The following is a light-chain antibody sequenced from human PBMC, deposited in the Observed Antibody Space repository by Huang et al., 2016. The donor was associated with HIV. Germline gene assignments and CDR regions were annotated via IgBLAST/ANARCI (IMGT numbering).Light chain of an antibody. J-gene: IGKJ2*01. CDR2: AAS. CDR3: QQTYNVPRT. Sequence: DIQMTQSPSSLSASIGDRVTMSCRASQTVDMYLNWYQQTPGRAPKLLIYAASNLQSDVPSRFSGTGSGTNFTLTISSLQPEDFVIDFCQQTYNVPRTFGQGTALEIK. V-gene: IGKV1-39*01. CDR1: QTVDMY.